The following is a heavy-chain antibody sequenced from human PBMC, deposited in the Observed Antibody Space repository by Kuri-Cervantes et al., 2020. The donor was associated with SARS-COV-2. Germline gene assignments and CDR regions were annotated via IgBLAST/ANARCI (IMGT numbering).Heavy chain of an antibody. J-gene: IGHJ4*02. D-gene: IGHD3-22*01. CDR2: IYYSGST. Sequence: GSLRLSCTVSGGSISSYYWSWIRQPPGKGLEWIGYIYYSGSTNYNPSLKSRVTISVDKSKNQFSLKLSSVTAADTAVYYCARNYYYDSSGYLNWGQGTLVTVSS. CDR1: GGSISSYY. V-gene: IGHV4-59*12. CDR3: ARNYYYDSSGYLN.